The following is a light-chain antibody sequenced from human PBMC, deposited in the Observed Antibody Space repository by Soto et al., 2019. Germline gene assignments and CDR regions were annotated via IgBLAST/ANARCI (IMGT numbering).Light chain of an antibody. V-gene: IGKV1-5*03. CDR1: QSISSW. CDR2: KAS. J-gene: IGKJ1*01. CDR3: QQSDSLWT. Sequence: DIQMTQSPSTLSASVGDTVTITCRASQSISSWLAWYQQKPGKAPKLLIYKASSLQTGVPSRFSGSGSGTEFTLTISSPQPDDFATYYCQQSDSLWTFGQGTKVEIK.